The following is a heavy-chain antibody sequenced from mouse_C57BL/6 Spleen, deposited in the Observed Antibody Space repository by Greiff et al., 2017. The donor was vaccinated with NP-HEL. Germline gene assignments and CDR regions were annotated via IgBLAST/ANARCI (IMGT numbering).Heavy chain of an antibody. CDR2: ISSGSSTI. V-gene: IGHV5-17*01. CDR3: ARLDYGSSYNYFDY. J-gene: IGHJ2*01. D-gene: IGHD1-1*01. Sequence: DVHLVESGGGLVKPGGSLKLSCAASGFTFSDYGMHWVRQAPEKGLEWVAYISSGSSTIYYADTVKGRFTISRDNAKNTLFLQMTSLRSEDTAMYYCARLDYGSSYNYFDYWGQGTTLTVSS. CDR1: GFTFSDYG.